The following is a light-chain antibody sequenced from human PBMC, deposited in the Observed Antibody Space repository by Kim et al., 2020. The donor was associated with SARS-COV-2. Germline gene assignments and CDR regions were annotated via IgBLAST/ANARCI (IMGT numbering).Light chain of an antibody. CDR2: ATS. Sequence: SACGGDRFTITWRASEGIGSYLAWFQQKSGKPPTSLIYATSNLESGVPSKFSGSGSGTDFALTISSLQPDDFATYYCQQYKSFPYTFGQGTKLEI. V-gene: IGKV1-16*02. CDR3: QQYKSFPYT. J-gene: IGKJ2*01. CDR1: EGIGSY.